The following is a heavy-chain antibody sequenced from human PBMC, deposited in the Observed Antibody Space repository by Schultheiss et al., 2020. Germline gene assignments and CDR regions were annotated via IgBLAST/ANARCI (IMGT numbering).Heavy chain of an antibody. CDR2: IKQDGSEK. D-gene: IGHD6-13*01. CDR3: ARAQQLVRFDY. V-gene: IGHV3-7*01. CDR1: GFTFSSYA. Sequence: GGSLRLSCAASGFTFSSYAMSWVRQAPGKGLEWVANIKQDGSEKYYVDSVKGRFTISRDNAKNSLYLQMNSLRAEDTAVYYCARAQQLVRFDYWGQGTLVTVSS. J-gene: IGHJ4*02.